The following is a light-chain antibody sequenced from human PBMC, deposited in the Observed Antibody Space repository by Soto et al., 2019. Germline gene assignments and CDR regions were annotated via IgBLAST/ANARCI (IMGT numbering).Light chain of an antibody. Sequence: IQMTQSPSTLSASVGDRVAITCRASQSIGIWLAWYQQKPGKAPRFLIYMASNLESGVPSRFSGSGSGTEFTLTISSLQPDDFATYYCQQYKDFSWTFGQGTKVEFK. CDR3: QQYKDFSWT. CDR2: MAS. CDR1: QSIGIW. J-gene: IGKJ1*01. V-gene: IGKV1-5*03.